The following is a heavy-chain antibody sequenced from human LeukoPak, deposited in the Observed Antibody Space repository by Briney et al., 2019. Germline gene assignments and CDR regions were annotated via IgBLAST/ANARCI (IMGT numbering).Heavy chain of an antibody. CDR3: ARFHPDSSGYYGSL. J-gene: IGHJ4*02. Sequence: GGSLRLSCAASGFTFSSYSMNWVRQAPGKGLEWVSSISSSSSYIYYADSVKGRFTISRDNAKNSLYLQMNSLRAEYTAVYYCARFHPDSSGYYGSLWGQGTLVTVSS. D-gene: IGHD3-22*01. CDR1: GFTFSSYS. V-gene: IGHV3-21*01. CDR2: ISSSSSYI.